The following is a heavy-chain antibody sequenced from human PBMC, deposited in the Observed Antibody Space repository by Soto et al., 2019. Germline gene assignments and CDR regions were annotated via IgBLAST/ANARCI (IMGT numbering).Heavy chain of an antibody. J-gene: IGHJ5*02. CDR3: ATQEVGGSYVYTFDP. CDR1: GGSISSSSYY. Sequence: QLQLQESGPGLVKPSETLSLTCTVSGGSISSSSYYWGWIRQPPGKGLEWIGSIYYSGSTYYNPSLKSRVTISVDTSKNHFSRKLSSVTAADTAVYYCATQEVGGSYVYTFDPWGQGTLVTVSS. CDR2: IYYSGST. V-gene: IGHV4-39*02. D-gene: IGHD1-26*01.